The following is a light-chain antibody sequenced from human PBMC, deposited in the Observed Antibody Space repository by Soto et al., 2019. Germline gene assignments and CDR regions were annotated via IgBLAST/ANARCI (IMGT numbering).Light chain of an antibody. CDR1: QSLNSNS. CDR2: NAY. V-gene: IGKV3D-20*02. Sequence: EVVLTQSPATLSLSPGERATLSFRASQSLNSNSLAWYQQKPGQAPRLLIYNAYNRASGIPDRFSGSGSGTDFTLTISSLEPEDFAVYYCQHRSNWPLTFGGGTKVDI. CDR3: QHRSNWPLT. J-gene: IGKJ4*01.